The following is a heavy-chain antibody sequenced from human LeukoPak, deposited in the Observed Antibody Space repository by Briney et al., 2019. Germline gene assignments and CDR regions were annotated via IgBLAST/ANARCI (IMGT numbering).Heavy chain of an antibody. V-gene: IGHV3-7*01. Sequence: AGGSLRLSCTASGFIFSNYWRTWVRQAPGKGLEWVAQINQDGSKEYYIDSVKARFSISRDNARNSLSLQMNSLRAEDTAVYYCVRDGGVSGYDLLDYWGQGTLVTVSS. CDR3: VRDGGVSGYDLLDY. J-gene: IGHJ4*02. CDR1: GFIFSNYW. D-gene: IGHD5-12*01. CDR2: INQDGSKE.